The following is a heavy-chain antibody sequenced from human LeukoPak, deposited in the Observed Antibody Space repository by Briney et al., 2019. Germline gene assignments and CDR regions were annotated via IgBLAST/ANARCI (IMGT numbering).Heavy chain of an antibody. D-gene: IGHD6-19*01. V-gene: IGHV1-8*03. J-gene: IGHJ4*02. CDR1: GYTFTSYD. CDR2: MNPNSGNT. CDR3: ARHSHSCGWRYYFDY. Sequence: ASVKVSCKASGYTFTSYDINWVRQATGQGLEWMGWMNPNSGNTGYAQKFQGRVTITRNTSISTAYMELSSLRSEDTAVYYCARHSHSCGWRYYFDYWGQGTLVTVSS.